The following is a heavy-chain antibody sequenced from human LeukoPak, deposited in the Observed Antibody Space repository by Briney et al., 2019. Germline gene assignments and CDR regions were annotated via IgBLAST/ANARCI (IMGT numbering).Heavy chain of an antibody. CDR3: ARDYSNAELGFDP. J-gene: IGHJ5*02. Sequence: ASVKVSCKASGYTFTSYDISWVRQAPGQGLEWMGGIIPIFGTANYAQKFQGRVTITTDESTSTAYMELSSLRSEDTAVYYCARDYSNAELGFDPWGQGTLVTVSS. V-gene: IGHV1-69*05. D-gene: IGHD4-11*01. CDR2: IIPIFGTA. CDR1: GYTFTSYD.